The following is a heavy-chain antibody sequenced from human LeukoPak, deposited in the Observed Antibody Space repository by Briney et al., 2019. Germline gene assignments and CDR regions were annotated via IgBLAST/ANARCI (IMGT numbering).Heavy chain of an antibody. CDR1: GFTFSSYA. D-gene: IGHD3-22*01. J-gene: IGHJ4*02. Sequence: PGRSLRLSCAASGFTFSSYAMSWVRQAPGKGLEWVSAISGSGGSTYYADSVKGRFTISRDNSKNTLYLQMNSLRAEDTAVYYCAKDYFDSSGYYSHVGDGVDYWGQGTLFTVSS. CDR2: ISGSGGST. V-gene: IGHV3-23*01. CDR3: AKDYFDSSGYYSHVGDGVDY.